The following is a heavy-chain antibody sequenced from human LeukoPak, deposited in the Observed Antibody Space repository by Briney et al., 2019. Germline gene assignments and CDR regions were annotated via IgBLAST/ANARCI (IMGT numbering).Heavy chain of an antibody. CDR1: AFTFSTYG. CDR2: IWYDGSIK. V-gene: IGHV3-33*01. Sequence: PGRSLRLSCAASAFTFSTYGMHWVRQAPGKGLEWVAVIWYDGSIKYYADSVKGRFTISRDNSKNTLYLQMNSLRAEDTAVYYCARAVGPFDIWGQGTIAIVSS. D-gene: IGHD3-16*01. CDR3: ARAVGPFDI. J-gene: IGHJ3*02.